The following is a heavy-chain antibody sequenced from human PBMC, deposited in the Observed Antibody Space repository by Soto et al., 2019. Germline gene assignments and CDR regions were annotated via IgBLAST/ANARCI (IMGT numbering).Heavy chain of an antibody. V-gene: IGHV3-21*01. D-gene: IGHD4-17*01. Sequence: GGSLRLSCAASGFTFSSYTMSWVRQAPGKGLEWVSSISASSTYIYYADSLKGRFTISRDNAKNSLYLQMNSLRAEDTAVYYCARDFDDYGEVDYWGQGTLVTVSS. CDR2: ISASSTYI. CDR3: ARDFDDYGEVDY. J-gene: IGHJ4*02. CDR1: GFTFSSYT.